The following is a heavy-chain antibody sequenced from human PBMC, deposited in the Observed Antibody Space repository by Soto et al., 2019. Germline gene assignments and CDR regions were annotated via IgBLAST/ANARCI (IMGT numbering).Heavy chain of an antibody. Sequence: GGSLRLSCAASGFTFSSYGMHWVRQCPGKGMEWVAVIWYDGSNKYYADSVEGRFTISRDNSKNALFLQMDSLRAEDTAVYYCARDSDYGDYDFDYWGQGTLVTVSS. CDR3: ARDSDYGDYDFDY. V-gene: IGHV3-33*01. CDR1: GFTFSSYG. D-gene: IGHD4-17*01. J-gene: IGHJ4*02. CDR2: IWYDGSNK.